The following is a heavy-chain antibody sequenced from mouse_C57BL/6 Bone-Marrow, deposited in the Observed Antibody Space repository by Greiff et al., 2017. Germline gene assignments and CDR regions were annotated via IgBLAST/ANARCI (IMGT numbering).Heavy chain of an antibody. V-gene: IGHV7-3*01. Sequence: EVQVVESGGGLVQPGGSLSLSCAASGFTFTDYYMSWVRQPPGKALEWLGFIRHKANGYTTEYSASVKGRFTISRDNSQSILYLQMNALRAEDSATYYCARDKEVYYGYEDAMDYWGKGTSVTVAS. CDR1: GFTFTDYY. CDR2: IRHKANGYTT. J-gene: IGHJ4*01. D-gene: IGHD2-2*01. CDR3: ARDKEVYYGYEDAMDY.